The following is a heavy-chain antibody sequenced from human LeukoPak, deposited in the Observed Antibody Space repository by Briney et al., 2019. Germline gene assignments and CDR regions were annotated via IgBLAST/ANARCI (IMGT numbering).Heavy chain of an antibody. CDR3: VRDESSGGHYAFDI. D-gene: IGHD2-15*01. CDR2: IIPIFGTA. CDR1: GGTFSSYA. V-gene: IGHV1-69*05. Sequence: GASVKVSCKASGGTFSSYAISWVRQAPGQGLEWMGGIIPIFGTANYAQKFQGRVTITTDESTSTAYMELSSLRSEDTAVYYCVRDESSGGHYAFDIWGQGTMVTVSS. J-gene: IGHJ3*02.